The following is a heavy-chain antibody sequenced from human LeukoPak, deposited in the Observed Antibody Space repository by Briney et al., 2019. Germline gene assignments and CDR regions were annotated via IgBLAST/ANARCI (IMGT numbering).Heavy chain of an antibody. Sequence: GGSLRLSCAASGLTFSSYSMNWVRQAPGKGLEWVSSISSTGSYIYYTDSMKGRFTISRDNAKNSLYLQMNSLRAEDTAVYYCAKDRCSGYSCYSPNLWGQGTLVTVSS. CDR3: AKDRCSGYSCYSPNL. CDR1: GLTFSSYS. D-gene: IGHD2-15*01. J-gene: IGHJ5*02. V-gene: IGHV3-21*01. CDR2: ISSTGSYI.